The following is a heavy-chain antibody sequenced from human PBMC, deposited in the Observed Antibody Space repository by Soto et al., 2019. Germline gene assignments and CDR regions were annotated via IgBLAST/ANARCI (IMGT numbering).Heavy chain of an antibody. J-gene: IGHJ6*02. Sequence: QVQLVQSGAEVKKPGASVKVSCKASGYTFTSYAMHWVRQAPGQRLEWMGWINAGNGNTKYSQKFQGRVTITRDTSERTAYRERSRRKSKDTAVYYWARSYSNSAIIDYYYSGMDVWGQGPRVPSSS. D-gene: IGHD4-4*01. CDR3: ARSYSNSAIIDYYYSGMDV. CDR2: INAGNGNT. V-gene: IGHV1-3*01. CDR1: GYTFTSYA.